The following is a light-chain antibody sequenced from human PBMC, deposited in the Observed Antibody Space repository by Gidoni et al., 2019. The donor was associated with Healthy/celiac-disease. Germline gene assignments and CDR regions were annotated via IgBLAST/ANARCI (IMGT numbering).Light chain of an antibody. J-gene: IGKJ2*01. CDR1: HRVSSN. V-gene: IGKV3-15*01. Sequence: IVMTQSPATLSVSPGERATLSCRASHRVSSNLAWYQQKPGQAPRLLIYGASTRATGIPARFSGSGSGTEFTLTISSLQSEDFAVYYCQQYNNWPLFTFGQGTKLEIK. CDR3: QQYNNWPLFT. CDR2: GAS.